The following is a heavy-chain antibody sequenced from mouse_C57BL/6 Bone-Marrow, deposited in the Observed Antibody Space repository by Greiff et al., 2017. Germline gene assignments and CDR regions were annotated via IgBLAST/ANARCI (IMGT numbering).Heavy chain of an antibody. Sequence: VMLVESGPGLVAPSQSLSITCTVSGFSLTSYGVSWVRQPPGKGLEWLGVIWGDGSTTYHSALISSLSICKDNSNSQVFLILNSLLTDDTATYYATKTLYDGSFAYWGQGTMVTVSA. D-gene: IGHD2-3*01. CDR3: TKTLYDGSFAY. CDR1: GFSLTSYG. V-gene: IGHV2-3*01. J-gene: IGHJ3*01. CDR2: IWGDGST.